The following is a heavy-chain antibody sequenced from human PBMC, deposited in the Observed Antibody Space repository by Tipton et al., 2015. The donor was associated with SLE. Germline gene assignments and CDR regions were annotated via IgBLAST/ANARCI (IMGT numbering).Heavy chain of an antibody. J-gene: IGHJ5*02. D-gene: IGHD3-16*01. CDR2: IYYSGYT. CDR3: ARVQAYEGFDP. CDR1: GGSISSGGYY. V-gene: IGHV4-31*03. Sequence: TLSLTCTVSGGSISSGGYYWTWIRQLPGKGLEWIGYIYYSGYTYYNPSLGSRLTISVDTSKDQFSLRLTSVTAADTAVYYCARVQAYEGFDPWGQGTLVTVSS.